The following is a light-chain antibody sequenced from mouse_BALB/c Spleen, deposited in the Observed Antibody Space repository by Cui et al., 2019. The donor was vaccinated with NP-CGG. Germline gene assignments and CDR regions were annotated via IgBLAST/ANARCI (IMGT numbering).Light chain of an antibody. CDR3: ALWYSNHWV. Sequence: QAVVTPQSALTTSAGETVTLTCSSSTGAVTSSNYANWVQEKPDHLFTGLIGGTNNRAPGVPARFSGSLIGDKAALTITGAQTEDEAIYFCALWYSNHWVFGGGTKLTVL. J-gene: IGLJ1*01. CDR2: GTN. V-gene: IGLV1*01. CDR1: TGAVTSSNY.